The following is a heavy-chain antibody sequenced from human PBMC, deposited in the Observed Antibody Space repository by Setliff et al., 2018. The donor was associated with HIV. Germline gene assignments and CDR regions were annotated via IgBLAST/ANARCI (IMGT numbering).Heavy chain of an antibody. Sequence: GGSLRLSCVASGFTLTGYSIIWVRQAPGKGLEWLSDINWSGSTTGYADSVKGRFTISRDNAKNTVYLQINSLRAEDTAVYYCAKGPGFLTDFWGQGTLVTVSS. CDR2: INWSGSTT. V-gene: IGHV3-20*04. CDR1: GFTLTGYS. D-gene: IGHD3-3*01. J-gene: IGHJ4*02. CDR3: AKGPGFLTDF.